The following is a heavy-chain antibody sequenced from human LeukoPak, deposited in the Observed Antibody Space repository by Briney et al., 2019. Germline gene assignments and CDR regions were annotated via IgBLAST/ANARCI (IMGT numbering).Heavy chain of an antibody. J-gene: IGHJ4*02. Sequence: SETLSLTCTVYGGSSSGYSWNWVRQTPGKGLEWMGEINHSGSTNYNPSLQSRVTIPADTSKNQFSLKLSSVTAADTAVYYCARRSVAYSYDSSGYSPVYYFDYWGQGTLVTVSS. CDR1: GGSSSGYS. V-gene: IGHV4-34*01. CDR3: ARRSVAYSYDSSGYSPVYYFDY. CDR2: INHSGST. D-gene: IGHD3-22*01.